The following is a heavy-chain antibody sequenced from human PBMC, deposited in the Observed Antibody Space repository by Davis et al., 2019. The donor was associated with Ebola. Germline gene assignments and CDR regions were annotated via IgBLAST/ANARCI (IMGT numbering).Heavy chain of an antibody. CDR3: ARDLGFNWFDP. V-gene: IGHV3-21*01. Sequence: GGSLRLSCAASGFTSSSYSMNWVRQAPGKGLEWVSSISSSSSYIYYADSVKGRFTISRDNAKNSLYLQMNSLRAEDTAVYYCARDLGFNWFDPWGQGTLVTVSS. J-gene: IGHJ5*02. CDR2: ISSSSSYI. CDR1: GFTSSSYS.